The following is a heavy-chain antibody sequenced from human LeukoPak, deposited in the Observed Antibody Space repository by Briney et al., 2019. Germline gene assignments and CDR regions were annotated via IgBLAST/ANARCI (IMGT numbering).Heavy chain of an antibody. CDR2: ISAYNGNT. V-gene: IGHV1-18*01. Sequence: ASVKVSCTASGYTFTSYGISWVRQAPGQGLEWMGWISAYNGNTNYAQKLQGRVTMTTDTSTSTAYMELRSLRSDDTAVYYCARSGPAVVSLYYFDYWGQGTLVTVSS. CDR3: ARSGPAVVSLYYFDY. D-gene: IGHD4-23*01. CDR1: GYTFTSYG. J-gene: IGHJ4*02.